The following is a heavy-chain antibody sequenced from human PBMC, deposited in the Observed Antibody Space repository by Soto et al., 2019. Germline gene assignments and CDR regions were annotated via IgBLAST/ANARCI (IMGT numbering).Heavy chain of an antibody. J-gene: IGHJ5*02. V-gene: IGHV4-31*03. Sequence: SLTGTVSGAAITIGPYYWAWFRQHPGKGLEWIGYVSYRGNTSYNPSLKGRLTISGDTSKNQFSLNLSSVTAADTAVYYCARNMVRGVIRWFDPWGQGILVTVSS. CDR1: GAAITIGPYY. CDR2: VSYRGNT. D-gene: IGHD3-10*01. CDR3: ARNMVRGVIRWFDP.